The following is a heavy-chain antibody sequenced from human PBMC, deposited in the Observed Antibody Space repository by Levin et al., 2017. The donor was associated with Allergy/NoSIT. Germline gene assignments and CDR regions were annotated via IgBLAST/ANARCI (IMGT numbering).Heavy chain of an antibody. V-gene: IGHV4-59*01. Sequence: PSETLSLTCTVSGGSFTSYYWSWIRQPPGKGLEWIGYIYHSGSTNYNPSLKSRVTMLVGTSKNQFSLNLSSVTAADTAVYYCARVRTKFCSGGSCYAAHGMDVWGQGTTVTVSS. CDR1: GGSFTSYY. D-gene: IGHD2-15*01. J-gene: IGHJ6*02. CDR3: ARVRTKFCSGGSCYAAHGMDV. CDR2: IYHSGST.